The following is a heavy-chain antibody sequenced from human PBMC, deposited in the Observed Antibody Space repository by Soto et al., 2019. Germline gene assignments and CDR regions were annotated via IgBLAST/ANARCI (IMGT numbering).Heavy chain of an antibody. J-gene: IGHJ6*04. D-gene: IGHD2-2*01. CDR1: GFTFGDYA. V-gene: IGHV3-49*03. CDR2: IRSKAYGGTT. CDR3: IRAVVPAAMGYYYYGMDV. Sequence: GGSLRLSCTASGFTFGDYAMSWFRQAPGKGLEWVGFIRSKAYGGTTEYAASVKGRFTISRDDSKSIAYLQMNSLKTEDTALYYCIRAVVPAAMGYYYYGMDVWGKGTTVTVSS.